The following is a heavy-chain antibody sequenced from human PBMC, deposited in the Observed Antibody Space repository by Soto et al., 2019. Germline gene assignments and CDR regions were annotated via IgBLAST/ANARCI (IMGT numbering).Heavy chain of an antibody. CDR3: ARTYIAARPGYFDY. Sequence: SETLSLTCTVSGGSISSSSYYWGWIRQPPGKGLEWIGSSYYSGSTYYNPSLKSRVTLSVDTSKNHFSLKLGSVTAADTAVYYCARTYIAARPGYFDYWGQGTLVTVSS. V-gene: IGHV4-39*01. D-gene: IGHD6-6*01. CDR1: GGSISSSSYY. CDR2: SYYSGST. J-gene: IGHJ4*02.